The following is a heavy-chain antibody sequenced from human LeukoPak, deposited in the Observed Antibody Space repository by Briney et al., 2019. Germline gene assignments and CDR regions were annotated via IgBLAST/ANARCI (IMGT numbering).Heavy chain of an antibody. CDR1: GYTFTSYD. J-gene: IGHJ4*02. CDR3: ARDMGFGGVIAYDY. CDR2: MNPNSGNT. V-gene: IGHV1-8*01. D-gene: IGHD3-16*02. Sequence: GASVKVSCKASGYTFTSYDINWVRQATGQGLEWMGWMNPNSGNTGYAQKFQGRVTMTRNTSISTAYMELSSLRSEDTAVYYCARDMGFGGVIAYDYWGQGTLVTVSS.